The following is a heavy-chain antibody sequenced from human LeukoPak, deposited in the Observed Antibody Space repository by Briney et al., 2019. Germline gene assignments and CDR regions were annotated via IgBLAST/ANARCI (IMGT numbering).Heavy chain of an antibody. J-gene: IGHJ4*02. Sequence: GGSLRLSCAASGFTFTSYGMHWVRQAPGKGLEWVAVLSSGGSNEYYADSVKGRFTISRDNSKNTLYLQMNSLRAEDTAVYYCAKDRIAVAGDGFDYWGQGTLVTVSS. D-gene: IGHD6-19*01. CDR2: LSSGGSNE. CDR1: GFTFTSYG. V-gene: IGHV3-30*18. CDR3: AKDRIAVAGDGFDY.